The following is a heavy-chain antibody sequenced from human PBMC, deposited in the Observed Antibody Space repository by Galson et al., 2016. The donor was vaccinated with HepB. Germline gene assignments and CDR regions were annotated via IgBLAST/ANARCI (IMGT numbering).Heavy chain of an antibody. CDR1: GFIFSTYS. J-gene: IGHJ3*02. V-gene: IGHV3-21*01. D-gene: IGHD6-19*01. Sequence: SLRLSCAASGFIFSTYSMSWVRQAPGKGLEWVSSISSGSAYRYYADSVKGRFTISRDNAKKSLYLQMNSLRAKDTAVYYCARMRYSSGWLDGFDIWGQGTMVTVSS. CDR3: ARMRYSSGWLDGFDI. CDR2: ISSGSAYR.